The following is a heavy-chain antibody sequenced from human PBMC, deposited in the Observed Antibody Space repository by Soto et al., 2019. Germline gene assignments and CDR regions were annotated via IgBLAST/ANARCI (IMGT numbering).Heavy chain of an antibody. CDR2: IIPIFGTA. V-gene: IGHV1-69*13. J-gene: IGHJ6*02. D-gene: IGHD6-6*01. CDR1: GGTFSSYA. Sequence: GASVKVSCKASGGTFSSYAISWVRQAPGQGLEWMGGIIPIFGTANYAQKFQGRVTITADESTSTAYMELSSLRSEDTAVYYCARLIAARGYYYYGMDGWGQGTTVTVSS. CDR3: ARLIAARGYYYYGMDG.